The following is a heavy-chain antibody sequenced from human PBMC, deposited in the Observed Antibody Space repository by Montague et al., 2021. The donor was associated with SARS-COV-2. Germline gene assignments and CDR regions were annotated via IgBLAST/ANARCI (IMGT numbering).Heavy chain of an antibody. J-gene: IGHJ6*02. CDR1: GGSISSSNYY. Sequence: SETLSLTCTVSGGSISSSNYYWDWIRQPPGKGLEWIGSIYYSGSTYYNPSLKSRVTISVDTSKNQFSLKLSSVTAADTAVYYCARDDYTPGDYYYYYGRDVWGQGTTVTVSS. V-gene: IGHV4-39*07. CDR3: ARDDYTPGDYYYYYGRDV. D-gene: IGHD4-11*01. CDR2: IYYSGST.